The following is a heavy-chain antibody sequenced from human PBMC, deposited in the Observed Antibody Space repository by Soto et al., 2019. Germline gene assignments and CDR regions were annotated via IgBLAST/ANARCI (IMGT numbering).Heavy chain of an antibody. CDR3: ARSSAVITPLDYFDY. CDR2: IYYSGST. J-gene: IGHJ4*02. V-gene: IGHV4-39*01. D-gene: IGHD3-22*01. CDR1: GGSISGSSYY. Sequence: QLQLQESGPGLVKPSETLSLTCTVSGGSISGSSYYWGWIRQPPGKGLEWIGSIYYSGSTYYNPSLKSRVTILVDTSKNQFSLKLNSVTAADTAVYYCARSSAVITPLDYFDYWAQGTLVTVSS.